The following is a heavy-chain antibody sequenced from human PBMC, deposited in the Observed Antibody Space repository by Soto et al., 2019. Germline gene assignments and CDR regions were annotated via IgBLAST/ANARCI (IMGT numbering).Heavy chain of an antibody. D-gene: IGHD3-10*01. CDR1: GGSISSGGYY. Sequence: SETLSLTCTVSGGSISSGGYYWSWIRQHPGKGLEWIGYIYYSGSTYYNPSLKSRVTISVDTSKNQFSLKLSSVTAADTAVYYWARDYYGSGTLFDHWGQGTLVNVS. CDR3: ARDYYGSGTLFDH. CDR2: IYYSGST. J-gene: IGHJ5*02. V-gene: IGHV4-31*03.